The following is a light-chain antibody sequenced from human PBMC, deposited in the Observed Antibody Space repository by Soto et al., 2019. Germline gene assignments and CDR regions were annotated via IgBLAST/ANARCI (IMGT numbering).Light chain of an antibody. Sequence: QSVLTPPPSASGTPGQRVTISCSGSSSNLGSNTGNWYQHLPGTAPKLLIYGNNQRPSGVPDRFSGSKSGTSASLAISGLQSEDEADYYCAAWDDSLNAYFVFGTGTKVTVL. V-gene: IGLV1-44*01. CDR3: AAWDDSLNAYFV. CDR2: GNN. J-gene: IGLJ1*01. CDR1: SSNLGSNT.